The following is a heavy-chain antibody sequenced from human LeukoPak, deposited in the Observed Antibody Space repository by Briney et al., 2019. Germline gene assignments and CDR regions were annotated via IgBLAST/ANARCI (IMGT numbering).Heavy chain of an antibody. V-gene: IGHV3-74*01. CDR1: GFAFSSYW. CDR3: ARGRPHGNDY. CDR2: IASDGSST. D-gene: IGHD4-23*01. J-gene: IGHJ4*02. Sequence: GGSLRLSCAASGFAFSSYWMNWVRHAPGKGLVWVSRIASDGSSTTYADSVKGRFSISRDNAKNTLYLQMNSLRVEDTAVYYCARGRPHGNDYWGQGTLVTVSS.